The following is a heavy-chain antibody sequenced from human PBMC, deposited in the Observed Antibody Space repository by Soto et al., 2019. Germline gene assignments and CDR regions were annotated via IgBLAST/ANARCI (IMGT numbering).Heavy chain of an antibody. Sequence: PGGSLRLSCAASGFTFSSYSMNWVRQAPGKGLEWVSSISSSSSYIYYADSVKGRFTISRDNAKNSLYLQMNSLRAEDTAVYYCAREGVYCSGGSCYSPHDYWGQGALVNVSS. CDR1: GFTFSSYS. D-gene: IGHD2-15*01. V-gene: IGHV3-21*01. J-gene: IGHJ4*02. CDR3: AREGVYCSGGSCYSPHDY. CDR2: ISSSSSYI.